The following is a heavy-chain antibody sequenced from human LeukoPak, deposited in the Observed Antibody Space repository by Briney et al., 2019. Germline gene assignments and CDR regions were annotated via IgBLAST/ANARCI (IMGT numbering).Heavy chain of an antibody. Sequence: SVKVSCKASGGTFSSYAISWVRRAPGQGLEWMGGIIPIFGTANYAQKFQGRVTITTDESTSTAYMELSSLRSEDTAVYYCASGGYSSSSGGYFDYWGQGTLVTVSS. CDR1: GGTFSSYA. V-gene: IGHV1-69*05. J-gene: IGHJ4*02. D-gene: IGHD6-6*01. CDR3: ASGGYSSSSGGYFDY. CDR2: IIPIFGTA.